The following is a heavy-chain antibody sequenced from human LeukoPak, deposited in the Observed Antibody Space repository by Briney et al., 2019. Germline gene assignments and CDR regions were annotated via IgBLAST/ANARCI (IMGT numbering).Heavy chain of an antibody. V-gene: IGHV3-21*06. J-gene: IGHJ4*02. CDR2: ITSSSRYT. CDR3: ARAGSGDY. D-gene: IGHD2-15*01. Sequence: PGGSLRLSCAASVFTFSTYNMNWVRQAPGKGLEWVSSITSSSRYTFYADSVKGRFTISRDNAKNSLYLQMNSLRAEDTAVYYCARAGSGDYWGQGTLVTVSS. CDR1: VFTFSTYN.